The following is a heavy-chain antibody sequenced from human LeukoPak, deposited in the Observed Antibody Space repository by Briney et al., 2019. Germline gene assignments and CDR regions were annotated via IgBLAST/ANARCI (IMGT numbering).Heavy chain of an antibody. CDR2: IWYDGTNK. Sequence: PGGSLRLSCAASGFTFNTYAMHWVRQAPGKGLEWVAVIWYDGTNKYYVDSVKGRFTISRDNSRNTLSLQMDSLRADDTALYYCARSYTILDPFDYWGQGTLVTVSS. CDR1: GFTFNTYA. J-gene: IGHJ4*02. V-gene: IGHV3-33*01. CDR3: ARSYTILDPFDY. D-gene: IGHD3-3*01.